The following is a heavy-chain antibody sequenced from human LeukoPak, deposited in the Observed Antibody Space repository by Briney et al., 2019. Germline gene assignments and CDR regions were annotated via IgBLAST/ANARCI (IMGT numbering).Heavy chain of an antibody. CDR2: ISFDGSDK. Sequence: GGSLRLSCAASGFTFSSYAMHWVRQAPGKGLEWVALISFDGSDKYYADSVKGRFTISRDNAKNSLYLQMNSLRAEDTAVYYCLVDSTGYWGQGTLVTVSS. J-gene: IGHJ4*02. CDR1: GFTFSSYA. CDR3: LVDSTGY. D-gene: IGHD3-9*01. V-gene: IGHV3-30*04.